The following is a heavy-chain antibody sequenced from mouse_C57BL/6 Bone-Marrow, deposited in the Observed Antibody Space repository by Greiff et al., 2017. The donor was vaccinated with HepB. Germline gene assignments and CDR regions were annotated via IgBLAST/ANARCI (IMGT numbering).Heavy chain of an antibody. J-gene: IGHJ1*03. CDR1: GFNIKDYY. CDR2: IDPEDGET. CDR3: ARSPAGTDWYFDV. D-gene: IGHD4-1*01. Sequence: EVKLEESGAELVKPGASVKLSCTASGFNIKDYYMHWVKQRTEQGLEWIGRIDPEDGETKYAPKFQGKATITADTSSNTAYLQLSSLTSEDTAVYYCARSPAGTDWYFDVWGTGTTVTVSS. V-gene: IGHV14-2*01.